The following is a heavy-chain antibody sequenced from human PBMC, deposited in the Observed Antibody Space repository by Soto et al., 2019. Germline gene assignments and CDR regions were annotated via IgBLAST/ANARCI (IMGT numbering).Heavy chain of an antibody. CDR1: GYSFTSYW. V-gene: IGHV5-51*01. D-gene: IGHD3-22*01. J-gene: IGHJ4*02. CDR3: ARPYYDSSVYYWPKGHPYYFDY. Sequence: PGESLKISCKGSGYSFTSYWIGWVRQMPGKGLEWMGIIYPGDSDTRYSPSFQGQVTISADKSISTAYLQWSSLKASDTAMYYCARPYYDSSVYYWPKGHPYYFDYWGQGTLVTGSS. CDR2: IYPGDSDT.